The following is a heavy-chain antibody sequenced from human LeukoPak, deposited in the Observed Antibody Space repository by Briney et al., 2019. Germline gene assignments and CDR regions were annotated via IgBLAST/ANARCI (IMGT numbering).Heavy chain of an antibody. CDR2: INPHSGGT. CDR1: GYTFAGYF. Sequence: ASVKVSCKASGYTFAGYFIHWVRQAPGQGLEWMGRINPHSGGTEYAPKFQGRVTMTRDTSISTAHMELSRLKSDDTAVYYCARDIGSGWYWIGGNYWGQGTLVTVSS. V-gene: IGHV1-2*06. J-gene: IGHJ4*02. CDR3: ARDIGSGWYWIGGNY. D-gene: IGHD6-19*01.